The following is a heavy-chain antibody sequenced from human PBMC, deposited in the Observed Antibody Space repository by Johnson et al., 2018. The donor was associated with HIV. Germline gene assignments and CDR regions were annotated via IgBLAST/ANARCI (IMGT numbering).Heavy chain of an antibody. D-gene: IGHD2-15*01. V-gene: IGHV3-30-3*01. J-gene: IGHJ3*02. CDR2: ISYDGSNK. Sequence: QVQLVESGGGVVQPGRSLRLSCAASGFTFSSYAMHWVRQAPGKGLEWVAVISYDGSNKYYADSVKGRFTISRDNSKNTRYLQMNSLRAEDTAVYYCAKDRVVQSVGDAFDIWGQGTMVTVSS. CDR1: GFTFSSYA. CDR3: AKDRVVQSVGDAFDI.